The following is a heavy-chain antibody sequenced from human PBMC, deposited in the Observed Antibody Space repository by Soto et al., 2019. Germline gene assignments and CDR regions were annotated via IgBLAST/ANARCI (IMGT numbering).Heavy chain of an antibody. V-gene: IGHV3-21*01. CDR2: ISSSSSYI. Sequence: EVQLVKSGGGLAKLGGSLSFSCAPSEFPLISISLTGSGRAQGKGLEWVSSISSSSSYIYYADSVKGRFTISRDNAKNSLYLQMNSLRAEDTAVYYCARGNYDFWSGYYGVWGKGTTVTVSS. D-gene: IGHD3-3*01. CDR3: ARGNYDFWSGYYGV. CDR1: EFPLISIS. J-gene: IGHJ6*04.